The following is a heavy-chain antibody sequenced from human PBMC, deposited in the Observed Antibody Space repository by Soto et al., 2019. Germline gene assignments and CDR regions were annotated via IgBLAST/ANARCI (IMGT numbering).Heavy chain of an antibody. CDR3: ARYDSSGYYWPYYYYGMDL. CDR1: GFTFSTYS. Sequence: GSLRLSCAASGFTFSTYSMTWVRQAPGKGLEWVSSISSSGSYIYYADSVKGRFTISRDNAKNSLYLQMNSLRAEDTAVYYCARYDSSGYYWPYYYYGMDLWGQGTTVTVSA. V-gene: IGHV3-21*01. D-gene: IGHD3-22*01. CDR2: ISSSGSYI. J-gene: IGHJ6*01.